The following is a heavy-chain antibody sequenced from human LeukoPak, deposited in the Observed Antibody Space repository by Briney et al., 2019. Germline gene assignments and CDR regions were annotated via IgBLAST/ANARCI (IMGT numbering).Heavy chain of an antibody. Sequence: PGGSLRLSCAASGFTFSNNWMSWVRQTPGKGLEWVAKIKPDGSEKSYVDSVKGRFTISRDNAKNTLYLQMSGLRPEDTALYYCATGPGMVYDNSAYSKFDYWGQGTLVTVSS. CDR3: ATGPGMVYDNSAYSKFDY. CDR1: GFTFSNNW. CDR2: IKPDGSEK. V-gene: IGHV3-7*01. D-gene: IGHD3-22*01. J-gene: IGHJ4*02.